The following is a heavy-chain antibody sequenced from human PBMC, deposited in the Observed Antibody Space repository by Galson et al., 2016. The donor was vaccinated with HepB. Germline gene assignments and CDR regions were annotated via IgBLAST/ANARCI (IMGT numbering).Heavy chain of an antibody. Sequence: SLRLSCAASGFTFSNYAMSWVRQAPGKGLEWVSGIIENGGDTYYADSVKGRFTISRDNSKNTLYLQMNSLRADDTAVYYCVRDKSSWNLGKFYYYGLDVWGHGTRVTVSS. CDR2: IIENGGDT. V-gene: IGHV3-23*01. D-gene: IGHD2-15*01. CDR3: VRDKSSWNLGKFYYYGLDV. CDR1: GFTFSNYA. J-gene: IGHJ6*02.